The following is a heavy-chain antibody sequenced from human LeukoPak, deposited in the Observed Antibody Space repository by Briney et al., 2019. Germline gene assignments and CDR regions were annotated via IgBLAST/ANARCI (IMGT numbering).Heavy chain of an antibody. CDR1: GGSFSGYY. D-gene: IGHD6-13*01. Sequence: SEALSLICAVYGGSFSGYYWSWIRQPPGKGLEWIGEINHSGSTNYNPSLKSRVTISVDTSKNQFSLKLSSVTAADTAVYYCARQRIAAARSPFDYWGQGTLVTVSS. CDR2: INHSGST. J-gene: IGHJ4*02. CDR3: ARQRIAAARSPFDY. V-gene: IGHV4-34*01.